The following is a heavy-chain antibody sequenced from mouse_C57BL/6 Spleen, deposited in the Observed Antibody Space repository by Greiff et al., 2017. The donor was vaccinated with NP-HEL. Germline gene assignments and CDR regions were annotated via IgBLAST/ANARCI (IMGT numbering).Heavy chain of an antibody. J-gene: IGHJ2*01. V-gene: IGHV1-62-2*01. CDR3: ARHEVKGNRDYGNYLDY. Sequence: VQVVESGAELVKPGASVKLSCKASGYTFTEYTIHWVKQRSGQGLEWIGWFYPGSGSIKYNEKFKDKATLTADKSSSTVYMELSRLTSEDSAVYFCARHEVKGNRDYGNYLDYWGQGTTLTVSS. CDR2: FYPGSGSI. D-gene: IGHD2-1*01. CDR1: GYTFTEYT.